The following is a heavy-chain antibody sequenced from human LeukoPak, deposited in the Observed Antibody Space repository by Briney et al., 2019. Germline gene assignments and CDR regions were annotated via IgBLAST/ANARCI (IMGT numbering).Heavy chain of an antibody. CDR3: ASINYYMDV. CDR1: GFTFGSYA. V-gene: IGHV3-64*01. Sequence: GGSLRLSCTASGFTFGSYAMHWVRQAPGKGLEYVSAISSNGGSTYYANSVKGRFTISRDNSKNTLYLQMGSLRAEDMAVYYCASINYYMDVWGKGTTVTISS. J-gene: IGHJ6*03. D-gene: IGHD1-14*01. CDR2: ISSNGGST.